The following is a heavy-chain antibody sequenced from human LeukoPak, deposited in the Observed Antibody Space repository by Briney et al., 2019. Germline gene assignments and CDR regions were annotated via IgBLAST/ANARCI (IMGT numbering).Heavy chain of an antibody. Sequence: VASVKVSCKASGYTFTSYYINWVRQATGQGLEWMGWMNPNSGNTGYAQKFQGRVTMTRNTSISTAYMELSSLRSEDTAVYYCAGGPSERRGNWCDPWGQGTLVTVSS. CDR1: GYTFTSYY. CDR2: MNPNSGNT. J-gene: IGHJ5*02. V-gene: IGHV1-8*01. CDR3: AGGPSERRGNWCDP. D-gene: IGHD1-1*01.